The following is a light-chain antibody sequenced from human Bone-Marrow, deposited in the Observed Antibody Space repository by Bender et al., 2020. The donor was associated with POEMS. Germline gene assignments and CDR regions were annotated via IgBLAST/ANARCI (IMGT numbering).Light chain of an antibody. Sequence: QSALTQPASVSGSPGQSITISCTGTSSDVGKYDLVSWYQQHPGKAPRFIIYEVTKRPSGISSRFSGSKSGNTASLTISGLQAEDEADYYCCSYAGDKYVVFGGGTKLTVL. CDR1: SSDVGKYDL. CDR2: EVT. J-gene: IGLJ2*01. CDR3: CSYAGDKYVV. V-gene: IGLV2-23*02.